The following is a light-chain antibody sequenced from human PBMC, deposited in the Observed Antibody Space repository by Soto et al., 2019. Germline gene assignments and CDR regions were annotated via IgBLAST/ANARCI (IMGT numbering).Light chain of an antibody. J-gene: IGLJ1*01. CDR2: EVS. CDR3: CSYADSSIVYG. CDR1: SSDVGSYNL. Sequence: QSALTQPASVSGSPGQSITISCTGTSSDVGSYNLVSWYQEHPGKAPKLMIYEVSKRPSVVSKRFSGSKSGNTASLTISGLQAEDEADYYSCSYADSSIVYGVGSGTKLTVL. V-gene: IGLV2-23*02.